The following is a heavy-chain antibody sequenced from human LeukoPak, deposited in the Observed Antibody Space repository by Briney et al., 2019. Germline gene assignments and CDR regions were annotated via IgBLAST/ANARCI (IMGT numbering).Heavy chain of an antibody. CDR2: IYYSGST. D-gene: IGHD6-13*01. J-gene: IGHJ5*02. CDR1: GGSISSSSYY. Sequence: TSSETLSLTCTVSGGSISSSSYYWGWIRQPPGKGLEWIGSIYYSGSTYYNPSLKSRVTISVDTSKNQFSLKLNSVTAADTAVYYCARVVAAAGNNWFDPWGQGTLVTVSS. V-gene: IGHV4-39*07. CDR3: ARVVAAAGNNWFDP.